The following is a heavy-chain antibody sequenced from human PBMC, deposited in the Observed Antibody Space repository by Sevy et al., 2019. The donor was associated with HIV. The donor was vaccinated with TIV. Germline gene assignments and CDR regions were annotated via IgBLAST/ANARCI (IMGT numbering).Heavy chain of an antibody. CDR1: GFTFSSYG. V-gene: IGHV3-33*01. CDR3: ARDISRYYFDY. J-gene: IGHJ4*02. Sequence: GGSLRLSCAASGFTFSSYGMHWVRQAPGKGLEWVAVIWYDGSNKYYADSVKGRFTISRDNSKNTLYLQMNSLRAEDTAVYYFARDISRYYFDYWGQGTLVTVSS. D-gene: IGHD4-17*01. CDR2: IWYDGSNK.